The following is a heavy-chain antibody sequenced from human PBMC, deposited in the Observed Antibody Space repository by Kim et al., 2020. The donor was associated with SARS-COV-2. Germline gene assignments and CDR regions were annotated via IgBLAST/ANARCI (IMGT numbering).Heavy chain of an antibody. V-gene: IGHV7-4-1*02. CDR2: INTNTGNP. J-gene: IGHJ6*02. CDR1: GYTFTSYA. Sequence: ASVKVSCKASGYTFTSYAMNWVRQAPGQGLEWMGWINTNTGNPTYAQGFTGRFVFSLDTPVSTAYLQISSLKAEDTAVYYCARGDYDILTGHYYYYYGMDVWGQGTTVTVSS. D-gene: IGHD3-9*01. CDR3: ARGDYDILTGHYYYYYGMDV.